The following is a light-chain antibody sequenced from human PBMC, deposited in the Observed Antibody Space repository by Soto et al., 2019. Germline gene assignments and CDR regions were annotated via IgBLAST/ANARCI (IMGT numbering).Light chain of an antibody. CDR3: HQYNTWPLT. Sequence: EIVMTQSPVTLSVSPGERATPSCRASQTIRSDLAWYQQKPGQAPRLLISDASTRATGIPARFNGSGSGTEFTLAISSLQSEDFAIYYCHQYNTWPLTFGGGTKVEIK. V-gene: IGKV3-15*01. CDR2: DAS. CDR1: QTIRSD. J-gene: IGKJ4*01.